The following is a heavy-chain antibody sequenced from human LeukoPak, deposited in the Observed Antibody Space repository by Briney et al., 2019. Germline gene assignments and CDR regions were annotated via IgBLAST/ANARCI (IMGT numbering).Heavy chain of an antibody. CDR1: GFTFTGYG. CDR2: ISDAGNNK. D-gene: IGHD1-26*01. Sequence: GGSLRLSCATSGFTFTGYGIHWVRQAPGKGLEWVAVISDAGNNKKYTDSVKGRFTISRDDSQNTAYLQMNGLRTEDTAVYYCARDLSGTWTFDYWGQGTLVTVSS. V-gene: IGHV3-30*19. CDR3: ARDLSGTWTFDY. J-gene: IGHJ4*01.